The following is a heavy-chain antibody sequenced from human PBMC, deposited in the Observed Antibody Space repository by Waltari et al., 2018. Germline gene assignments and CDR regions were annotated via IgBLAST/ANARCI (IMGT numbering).Heavy chain of an antibody. J-gene: IGHJ3*02. CDR3: AKKNDEVFDRNGLVYDAFDM. CDR2: VNWKSGSI. CDR1: GFTFDDYS. D-gene: IGHD3-22*01. V-gene: IGHV3-9*01. Sequence: EVQLVESGGGLVQPGRSLRLSCVASGFTFDDYSMHWVRQAPGKGLGWVAGVNWKSGSIGDGDSVKGRFTISRDNARNSLYLQMSGLTSEDTALYYCAKKNDEVFDRNGLVYDAFDMWGQGTMVTVSS.